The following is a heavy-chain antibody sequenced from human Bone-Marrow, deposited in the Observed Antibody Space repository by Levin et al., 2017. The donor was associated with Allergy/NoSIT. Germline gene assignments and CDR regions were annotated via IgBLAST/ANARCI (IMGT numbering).Heavy chain of an antibody. CDR1: GGSTNSYF. Sequence: SETLSLTCTVSGGSTNSYFWNWIRQSPGKGLEWIGYINYLGSTNYNPSLQSRVSISRGTSKNQFSLNLRSVTAADAAVYFCAKETDSTGYYGFDSWGQGTLVTVSS. J-gene: IGHJ4*02. CDR2: INYLGST. V-gene: IGHV4-59*01. CDR3: AKETDSTGYYGFDS. D-gene: IGHD3-22*01.